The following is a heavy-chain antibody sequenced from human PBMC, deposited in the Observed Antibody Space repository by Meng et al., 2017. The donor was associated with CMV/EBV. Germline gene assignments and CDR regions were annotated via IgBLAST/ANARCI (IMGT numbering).Heavy chain of an antibody. CDR2: IWYDGSNK. CDR3: ARELARYYDSSGFDY. D-gene: IGHD3-22*01. J-gene: IGHJ4*02. Sequence: GESLKISCAASGFTFSSYGMHWVRQAPGKGLEWVAVIWYDGSNKYYVDSVKGRFTISRDNAKNTLYLQMNSLRAEDTAVYYCARELARYYDSSGFDYWGQGTLVTVSS. CDR1: GFTFSSYG. V-gene: IGHV3-33*01.